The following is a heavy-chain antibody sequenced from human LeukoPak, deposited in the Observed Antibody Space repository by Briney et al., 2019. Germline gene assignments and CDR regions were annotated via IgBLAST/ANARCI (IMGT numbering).Heavy chain of an antibody. Sequence: GGSLRLSCAASGFTFSSYWMSWVRQAPGKGLEWVANIKQDGSEKYYVDSVKGRFTISRDNAKNSLYLQMNGLRAEDTAVYYCARWLSRTTVVTGFSYYFDYWGQGTLVTVSS. CDR3: ARWLSRTTVVTGFSYYFDY. CDR1: GFTFSSYW. V-gene: IGHV3-7*01. J-gene: IGHJ4*02. CDR2: IKQDGSEK. D-gene: IGHD4-23*01.